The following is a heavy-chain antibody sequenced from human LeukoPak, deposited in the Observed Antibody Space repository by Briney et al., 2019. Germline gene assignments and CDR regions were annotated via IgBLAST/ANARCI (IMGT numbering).Heavy chain of an antibody. J-gene: IGHJ4*02. CDR2: ISSSSSYI. V-gene: IGHV3-21*01. Sequence: GGSLRLSCAASGFTFSSYSMNWVRQAPGKGLEWVSSISSSSSYIYYADSVKGRFTISRDNAKNSLYLQMNSLRAEDTAVYYCARADSGYSGYDRGDFDYWGQGTLVTVSS. CDR3: ARADSGYSGYDRGDFDY. CDR1: GFTFSSYS. D-gene: IGHD5-12*01.